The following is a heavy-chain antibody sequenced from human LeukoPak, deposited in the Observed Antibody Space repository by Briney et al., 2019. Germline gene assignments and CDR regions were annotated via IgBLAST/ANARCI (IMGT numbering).Heavy chain of an antibody. CDR2: INTGKGNT. J-gene: IGHJ5*02. CDR3: ARDHVVGLAPCDP. V-gene: IGHV1-3*04. D-gene: IGHD2-15*01. Sequence: ASVKLSCNASGYTLTDYATHCVRQSSGERVEEMGLINTGKGNTKYSQEFQGRGTTTMDTSASTAYMELSSLRSEDTAVDYCARDHVVGLAPCDPWGQGSLVTVSS. CDR1: GYTLTDYA.